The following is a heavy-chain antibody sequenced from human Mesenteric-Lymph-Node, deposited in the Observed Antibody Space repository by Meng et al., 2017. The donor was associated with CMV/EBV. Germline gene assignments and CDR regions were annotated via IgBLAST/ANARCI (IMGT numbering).Heavy chain of an antibody. CDR3: ARVRSNYYYYYGMDV. CDR2: INHSGST. V-gene: IGHV4-34*01. J-gene: IGHJ6*02. CDR1: GFTFSAYW. Sequence: ESLKISCAGSGFTFSAYWMTWVRQGPGKGLEWIGEINHSGSTNYNPSLKSRVTISVDTSKNQFSLKLSSVTAADTAVYYCARVRSNYYYYYGMDVWGQGTTVTVSS. D-gene: IGHD4-17*01.